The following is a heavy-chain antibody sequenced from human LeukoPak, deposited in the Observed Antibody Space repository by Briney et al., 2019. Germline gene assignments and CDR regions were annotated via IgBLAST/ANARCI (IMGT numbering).Heavy chain of an antibody. D-gene: IGHD3-22*01. J-gene: IGHJ4*02. Sequence: SVKVSCKASGGTFSSYAISWVRQAPGQGLEWMGGIIPIFGTANYAQKFQGRVTITTDESTSTAYMELSSLRSEDTAVYYCARGHYGSGYYCIFDYWGQGNLVTVSS. CDR1: GGTFSSYA. V-gene: IGHV1-69*05. CDR2: IIPIFGTA. CDR3: ARGHYGSGYYCIFDY.